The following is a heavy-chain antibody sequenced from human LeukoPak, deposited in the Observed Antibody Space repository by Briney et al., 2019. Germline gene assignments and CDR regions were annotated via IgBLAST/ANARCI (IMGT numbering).Heavy chain of an antibody. Sequence: ASVRVSCKAFGYTFTSYGISWVRKAPGQGLEWMGWISAYTGNTDYAQKLQGRVTMTTDPSSSPAYVQLRSLRSDDTAVYYSARAPLISSWYYFDYWGQGTLVTVSP. J-gene: IGHJ4*02. CDR3: ARAPLISSWYYFDY. CDR2: ISAYTGNT. V-gene: IGHV1-18*04. D-gene: IGHD6-13*01. CDR1: GYTFTSYG.